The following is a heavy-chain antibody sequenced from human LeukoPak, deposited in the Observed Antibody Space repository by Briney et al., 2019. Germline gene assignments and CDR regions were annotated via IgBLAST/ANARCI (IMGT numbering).Heavy chain of an antibody. CDR1: GFTFSSYG. Sequence: GGSLRLSCAASGFTFSSYGMHWVRQAPGKGLEWVAVIWYDGSNKYYADSVKGRFTISRDNSKNTLYLQMNSLRAEDTAVYYCARGGGYGDYIGSGDYWGQGTLVTVSS. D-gene: IGHD4-17*01. CDR3: ARGGGYGDYIGSGDY. J-gene: IGHJ4*02. CDR2: IWYDGSNK. V-gene: IGHV3-33*08.